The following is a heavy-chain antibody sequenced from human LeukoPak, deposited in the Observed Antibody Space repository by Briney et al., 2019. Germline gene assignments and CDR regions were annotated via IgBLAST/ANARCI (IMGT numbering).Heavy chain of an antibody. CDR1: GFTFSSYS. D-gene: IGHD3-3*01. J-gene: IGHJ4*02. Sequence: GGSLRLSCAASGFTFSSYSMNWVRQAPGKGLEWVAFIRYDGSNKYYADSVKGRFTISRDNSKNTLYLQMNSLRAEDTAVYYCANSGDFWSGYRDYWGQGTLVTVSS. V-gene: IGHV3-30*02. CDR3: ANSGDFWSGYRDY. CDR2: IRYDGSNK.